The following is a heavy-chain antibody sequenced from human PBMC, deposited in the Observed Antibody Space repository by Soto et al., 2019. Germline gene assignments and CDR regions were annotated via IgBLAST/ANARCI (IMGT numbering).Heavy chain of an antibody. D-gene: IGHD6-6*01. J-gene: IGHJ6*03. V-gene: IGHV4-39*01. CDR3: AAPICSIAARPRSGEGYYYYYYMDV. Sequence: SETLSLTCTVSGGSISSSSYYWGWIRQPPGKGLEWIGSIYYSGSTYYNPSLKSRVTISVDTSKNQFSLKLSSVTAADTAVYYCAAPICSIAARPRSGEGYYYYYYMDVWGKGTTVTVSS. CDR1: GGSISSSSYY. CDR2: IYYSGST.